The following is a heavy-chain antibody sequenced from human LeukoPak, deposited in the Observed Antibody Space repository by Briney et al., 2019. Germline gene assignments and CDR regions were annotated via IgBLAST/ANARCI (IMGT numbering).Heavy chain of an antibody. CDR1: GGSISSGGYY. Sequence: SETLSLTCTVSGGSISSGGYYWSWVRQHPGKGLEWIEYIYYSGSTYYNPSLKSRVTISVDTSKNQFSLKLSSVTAADTAVYYCARERVVATSPNYYYYGMDVWGQGTTVTVSS. J-gene: IGHJ6*02. V-gene: IGHV4-31*03. CDR2: IYYSGST. CDR3: ARERVVATSPNYYYYGMDV. D-gene: IGHD5-12*01.